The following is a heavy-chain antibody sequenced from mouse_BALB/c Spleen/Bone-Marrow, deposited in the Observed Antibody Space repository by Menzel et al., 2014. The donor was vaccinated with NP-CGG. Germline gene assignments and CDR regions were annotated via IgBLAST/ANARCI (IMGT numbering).Heavy chain of an antibody. V-gene: IGHV5-9-2*01. CDR3: ARHAYYDQTEVSFVY. CDR1: GFSFNSYG. CDR2: ISGGGSYT. D-gene: IGHD2-4*01. Sequence: DVKLQESGGGLVKSGGSLKLSCAASGFSFNSYGMSWVRQTPEKRLEWVATISGGGSYTFYPDRVKGRFTISRDNAENNLYLHLSSVRPEDPALYYCARHAYYDQTEVSFVYWGQGTLVTVSA. J-gene: IGHJ3*01.